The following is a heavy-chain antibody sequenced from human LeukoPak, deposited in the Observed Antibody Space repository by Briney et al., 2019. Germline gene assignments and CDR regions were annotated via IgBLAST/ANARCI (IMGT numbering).Heavy chain of an antibody. CDR3: ARARDGYNA. J-gene: IGHJ5*02. CDR2: IKQDGSEK. Sequence: GGSLRLSCAASGFTFSSYAMSWVRQAPGKGLEWVANIKQDGSEKYYVDSVKGRFTISRDNAKNSLYLQMNSLRAEDTAVYYCARARDGYNAWGQGTLVTVSS. D-gene: IGHD5-24*01. CDR1: GFTFSSYA. V-gene: IGHV3-7*04.